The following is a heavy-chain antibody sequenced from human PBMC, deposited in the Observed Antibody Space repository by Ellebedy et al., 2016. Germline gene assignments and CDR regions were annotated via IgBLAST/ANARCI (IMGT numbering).Heavy chain of an antibody. D-gene: IGHD6-19*01. CDR1: GFTFSGFA. V-gene: IGHV3-23*01. CDR3: AKCRHSTGCLLDS. CDR2: ISSVGSP. J-gene: IGHJ4*02. Sequence: GGSLRLSCAASGFTFSGFAMRWVRHAPGKGLEWVSTISSVGSPNYADSVRGRFTISRDSSKDTLYLEMDSLRADDTAIYYCAKCRHSTGCLLDSWGQGTLVTVSS.